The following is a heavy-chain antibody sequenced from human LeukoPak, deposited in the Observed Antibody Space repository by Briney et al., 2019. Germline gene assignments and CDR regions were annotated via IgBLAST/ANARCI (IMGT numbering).Heavy chain of an antibody. CDR2: IYHSGST. V-gene: IGHV4-38-2*02. Sequence: PSETLSLTCTVSGYSISSGYYWGWIRQPPGKGLEWIGSIYHSGSTYYNPSLKSRVTISVDTSKNQFSLKLSSVTAADTAVYYCARDGNWNVDYWGQGTLVTVSS. CDR3: ARDGNWNVDY. CDR1: GYSISSGYY. J-gene: IGHJ4*02. D-gene: IGHD1-1*01.